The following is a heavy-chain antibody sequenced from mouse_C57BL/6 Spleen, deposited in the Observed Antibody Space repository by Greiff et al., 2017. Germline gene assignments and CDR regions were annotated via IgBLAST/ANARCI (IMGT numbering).Heavy chain of an antibody. CDR1: GYAFSSSW. Sequence: QVQLQQSGPELVKPGASVKISCKASGYAFSSSWMNWVKQRPGKGLEWIGRIYPGDGGTNYNGKFKGKATLTADKSSSTAYMQLSSLTSEDSAVYFCARYQGTTVDYWGQGTTLTVSS. D-gene: IGHD1-1*01. V-gene: IGHV1-82*01. CDR3: ARYQGTTVDY. J-gene: IGHJ2*01. CDR2: IYPGDGGT.